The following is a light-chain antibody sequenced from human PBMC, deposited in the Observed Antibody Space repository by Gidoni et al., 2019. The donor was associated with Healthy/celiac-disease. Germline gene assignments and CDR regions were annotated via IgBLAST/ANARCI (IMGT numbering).Light chain of an antibody. CDR1: QSVSSY. J-gene: IGKJ5*01. Sequence: ELVLTQSPATLSLSPGESATLSCRASQSVSSYLAWYQQKPGQAPRLLIYDASNRATGIPTRFRGSGSGTDITLTISSLEPEDFAVYYCQQRSNFGQGTRLEIK. V-gene: IGKV3-11*01. CDR2: DAS. CDR3: QQRSN.